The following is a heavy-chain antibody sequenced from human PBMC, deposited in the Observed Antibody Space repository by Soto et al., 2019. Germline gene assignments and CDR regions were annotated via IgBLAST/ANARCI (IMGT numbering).Heavy chain of an antibody. CDR1: GYTFTSYG. V-gene: IGHV1-58*02. CDR2: IVVGSGNT. D-gene: IGHD3-10*01. CDR3: AAEGDYYGSGSYLSWFDP. Sequence: SVKVSCKASGYTFTSYGISWVRQAPGQGLEWMGWIVVGSGNTNYAQKFQERVTITRDMSTSTAYMELSSLRSEDTAVYYCAAEGDYYGSGSYLSWFDPWGQGTLVTVSS. J-gene: IGHJ5*02.